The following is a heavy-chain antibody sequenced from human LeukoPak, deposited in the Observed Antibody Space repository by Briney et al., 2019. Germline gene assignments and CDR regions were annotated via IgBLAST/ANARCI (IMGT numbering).Heavy chain of an antibody. V-gene: IGHV4-34*01. CDR3: ASLSSTSPGYYYYGMDV. CDR2: INHSGST. J-gene: IGHJ6*02. CDR1: GGSFSGYY. Sequence: SETLSLTCAVYGGSFSGYYWSWIRQPPGKGLEWIGEINHSGSTNYNPSLKSRVTISVDTSKNQFSLKLSSVTAADTAVYYCASLSSTSPGYYYYGMDVWGQGTTVTVSS. D-gene: IGHD2-2*01.